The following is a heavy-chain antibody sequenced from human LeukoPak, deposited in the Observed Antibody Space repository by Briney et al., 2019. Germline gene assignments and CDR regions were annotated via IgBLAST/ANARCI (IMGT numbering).Heavy chain of an antibody. CDR3: AGADQWLAPFDY. CDR2: INAGNGNT. J-gene: IGHJ4*02. CDR1: GYTFTGYY. D-gene: IGHD6-19*01. V-gene: IGHV1-3*03. Sequence: ASVKVSCKASGYTFTGYYMHWVRQAPGQGLEWMGWINAGNGNTKYSQEFQGRVTITRDTSASTAYMELSSLRSEDMAVYYCAGADQWLAPFDYWGQGTLVTVSS.